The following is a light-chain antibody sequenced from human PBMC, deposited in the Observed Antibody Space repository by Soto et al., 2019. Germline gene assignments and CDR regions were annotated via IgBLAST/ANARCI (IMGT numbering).Light chain of an antibody. CDR3: QSYDSSKTV. CDR2: EDN. CDR1: SGSIASYY. Sequence: NFMLTQPHSVSESPGKTVTISCTRSSGSIASYYVQWYQQRPGSAPTTVIYEDNQRPSGVPDRFSGSIDSSSNSASLTISGLKTEDEADYYCQSYDSSKTVFGGGTKLTVL. J-gene: IGLJ3*02. V-gene: IGLV6-57*03.